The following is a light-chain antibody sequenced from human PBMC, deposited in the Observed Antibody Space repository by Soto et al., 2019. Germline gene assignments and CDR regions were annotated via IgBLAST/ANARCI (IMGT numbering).Light chain of an antibody. CDR3: ASFRSRTLLV. CDR2: EVN. J-gene: IGLJ1*01. CDR1: RSDIGDSNF. V-gene: IGLV2-14*01. Sequence: QSALTQPAAVSGSPGQSVTISCTGPRSDIGDSNFISWYQHSPGKAPRLLIYEVNNRPSGVSKRFSGSKAGNTASLTISGLLDDDEADYFCASFRSRTLLVLGSGNKVTVL.